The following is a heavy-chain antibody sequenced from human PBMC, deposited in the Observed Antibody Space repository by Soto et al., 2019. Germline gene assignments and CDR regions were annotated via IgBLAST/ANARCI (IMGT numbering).Heavy chain of an antibody. J-gene: IGHJ5*02. CDR2: ISYDGSNK. V-gene: IGHV3-30-3*01. CDR1: GFTFNSYA. D-gene: IGHD5-12*01. Sequence: GGSLRLSCAASGFTFNSYAMHWVRQAPGKGLEWVAVISYDGSNKYYADSVKGRFTISRDNSKNTLYLQMNSLRAEDTAVYYCAREGGRDIVATIPGGWFDPWGQGTLVTVSS. CDR3: AREGGRDIVATIPGGWFDP.